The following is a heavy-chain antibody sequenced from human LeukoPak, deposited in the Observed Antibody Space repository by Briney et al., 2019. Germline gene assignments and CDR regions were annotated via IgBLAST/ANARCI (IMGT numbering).Heavy chain of an antibody. V-gene: IGHV4-61*02. CDR3: ARRPAYYDFWSRSDAFDI. CDR2: IYTSGST. J-gene: IGHJ3*02. D-gene: IGHD3-3*01. Sequence: KPPQTLSLTCTVSGGSISSGSYYWSWIRQPAGKGLEWIGRIYTSGSTNYNPSLKSRVTISVDTSKNQFSLKLSSVTAADTAVYYCARRPAYYDFWSRSDAFDIWGQGTMVTVSS. CDR1: GGSISSGSYY.